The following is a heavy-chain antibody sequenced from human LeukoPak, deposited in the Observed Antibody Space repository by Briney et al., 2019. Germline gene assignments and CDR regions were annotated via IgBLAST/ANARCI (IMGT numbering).Heavy chain of an antibody. Sequence: GGSLRLSCAASGFTFSSYWMHWVRQAPGKGLVWVSRINSDGSSTSYADSVKGRFTISRDNAKNTLYLQMNSLRAEDTAVYYCARALYNWNYGALGAFVTWGQGTMVTVSS. CDR3: ARALYNWNYGALGAFVT. CDR1: GFTFSSYW. D-gene: IGHD1-7*01. V-gene: IGHV3-74*01. CDR2: INSDGSST. J-gene: IGHJ3*02.